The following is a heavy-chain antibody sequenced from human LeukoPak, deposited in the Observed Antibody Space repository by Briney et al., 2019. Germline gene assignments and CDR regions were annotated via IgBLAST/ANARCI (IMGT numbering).Heavy chain of an antibody. CDR3: ARDYGDYNYYFDF. V-gene: IGHV1-2*02. CDR1: GYTFTGYY. J-gene: IGHJ4*02. Sequence: ASVKVSCKASGYTFTGYYMHWVRQAPGQGLEWMGWINPNSGGTNYAQKFQGRVTMTRDTSISTAYMELSRLRSDDTAVYLCARDYGDYNYYFDFWGQGTLVTVSS. D-gene: IGHD4-17*01. CDR2: INPNSGGT.